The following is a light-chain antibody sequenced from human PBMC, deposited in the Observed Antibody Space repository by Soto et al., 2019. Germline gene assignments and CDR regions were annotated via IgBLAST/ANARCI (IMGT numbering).Light chain of an antibody. CDR2: EVN. CDR3: CSSGGSPTYV. V-gene: IGLV2-23*02. J-gene: IGLJ1*01. Sequence: QSALTQPASVSGSPGQSITISCTGTSSNVGSYKLVSWYLQHPGKAPKLMIFEVNKRPSGVSNRFSGSKSGNTASLTISGLKVEDEADYYCCSSGGSPTYVFGTGTKLTVL. CDR1: SSNVGSYKL.